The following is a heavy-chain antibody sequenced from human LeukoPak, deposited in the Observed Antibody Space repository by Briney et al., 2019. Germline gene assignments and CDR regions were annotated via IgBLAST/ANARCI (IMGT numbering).Heavy chain of an antibody. V-gene: IGHV3-21*01. CDR2: ISSSSYI. CDR1: GFTFSIYS. J-gene: IGHJ4*02. D-gene: IGHD6-19*01. CDR3: ARDNRGWYPFDY. Sequence: GGSLRLSCAASGFTFSIYSMNWVRQAPGKGLEWVSSISSSSYIYYADSVKGRFTISRDNAKNSLYLQMNSLRAEDTAVYYCARDNRGWYPFDYWGQGTLVTVSS.